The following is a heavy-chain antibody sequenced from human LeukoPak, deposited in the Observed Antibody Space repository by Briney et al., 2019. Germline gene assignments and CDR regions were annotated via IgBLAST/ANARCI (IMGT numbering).Heavy chain of an antibody. Sequence: SETLSLTCTVSGGSISSYYRSWTRQPPGKGLEWIGYIYYSGSTNYNPSLKSRVTISVDTSKNQFSLKLSSVTAADTAVYYCARFKGDSSGYYYFDYWGQGTLVTVSS. J-gene: IGHJ4*02. V-gene: IGHV4-59*01. CDR3: ARFKGDSSGYYYFDY. CDR2: IYYSGST. D-gene: IGHD3-22*01. CDR1: GGSISSYY.